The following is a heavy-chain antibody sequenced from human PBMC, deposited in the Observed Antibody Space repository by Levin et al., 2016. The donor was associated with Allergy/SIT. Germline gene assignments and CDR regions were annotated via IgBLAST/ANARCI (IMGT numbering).Heavy chain of an antibody. Sequence: ETLSLTCAASGFTFSSYSMNWVRQAPGKGLEWVSSISSSSSYIYYADSVKGRFTISRDNAKNSLYLQMNSLRAEDTAVYYCARGKDTAMVRGSTGMDVWGQGTTVTVSS. CDR2: ISSSSSYI. V-gene: IGHV3-21*01. D-gene: IGHD5-18*01. CDR3: ARGKDTAMVRGSTGMDV. J-gene: IGHJ6*02. CDR1: GFTFSSYS.